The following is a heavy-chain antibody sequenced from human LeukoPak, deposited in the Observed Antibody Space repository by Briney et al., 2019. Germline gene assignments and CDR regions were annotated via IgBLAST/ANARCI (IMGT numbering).Heavy chain of an antibody. D-gene: IGHD2-15*01. J-gene: IGHJ5*02. Sequence: PSETLSLTCTVSGGSISSSSYYWGWIRQPPGKGLEWIGSIYCSGSTYYNPSLKSRVTISVDTSKNQFSLKLSAVTAADTAVYYCARRGTGFDPWGQGTLVTVSS. CDR2: IYCSGST. CDR1: GGSISSSSYY. CDR3: ARRGTGFDP. V-gene: IGHV4-39*01.